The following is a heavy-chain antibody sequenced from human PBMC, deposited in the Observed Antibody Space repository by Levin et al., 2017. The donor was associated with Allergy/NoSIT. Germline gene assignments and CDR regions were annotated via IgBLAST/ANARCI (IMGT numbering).Heavy chain of an antibody. Sequence: GGSLRLSCAASGFTFSSYAMHWVRQAPGKGLEWVAVISYDGSNKYYADSVKGRFTISRDNSKNTLYLQMNSLRAEDTAVYYCASPRYGEEWAYFDYWGQGTLVTVSS. CDR1: GFTFSSYA. D-gene: IGHD4-17*01. CDR3: ASPRYGEEWAYFDY. CDR2: ISYDGSNK. V-gene: IGHV3-30-3*01. J-gene: IGHJ4*02.